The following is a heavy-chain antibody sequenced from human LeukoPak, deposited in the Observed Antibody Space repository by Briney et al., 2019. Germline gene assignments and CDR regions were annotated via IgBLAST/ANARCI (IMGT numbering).Heavy chain of an antibody. CDR1: GYSFTSYW. CDR3: GSATTEYYFDY. J-gene: IGHJ4*02. V-gene: IGHV5-51*01. CDR2: IYPGDSDT. Sequence: GESLKLSCKGSGYSFTSYWIGWVRQMPGKGLEWMGIIYPGDSDTRYSPSFQGQVTISADKSISTAYLQWSSLKASDTAMYYCGSATTEYYFDYWGQGTLVTVSS. D-gene: IGHD1-1*01.